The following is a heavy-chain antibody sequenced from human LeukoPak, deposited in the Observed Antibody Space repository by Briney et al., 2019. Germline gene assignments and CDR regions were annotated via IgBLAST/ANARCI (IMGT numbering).Heavy chain of an antibody. CDR3: ARDYSSSPGPFDY. CDR2: INPNSGGT. Sequence: ASVKVSCKASGYTFTGYYMHWVRQAPGQGLEWMGRINPNSGGTNYAQKFQGRVTMTRDTSISTAYMELSRLRSDDTAVYYCARDYSSSPGPFDYWGQGTLVTVSS. V-gene: IGHV1-2*06. CDR1: GYTFTGYY. D-gene: IGHD6-6*01. J-gene: IGHJ4*02.